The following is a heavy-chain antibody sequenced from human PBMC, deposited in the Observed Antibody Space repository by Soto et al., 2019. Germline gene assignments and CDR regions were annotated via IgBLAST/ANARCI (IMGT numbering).Heavy chain of an antibody. Sequence: GGSLRLSCAASGFTFRSYSMNWVRQAPGKGLEWVSYISSSSSTIYYADSVRGRFTISRDNAKNSLYLQMNSLRDEDTAVYYCARGSGNFYLNYFDYWGQGTLVTVSS. CDR1: GFTFRSYS. V-gene: IGHV3-48*02. D-gene: IGHD1-26*01. CDR3: ARGSGNFYLNYFDY. CDR2: ISSSSSTI. J-gene: IGHJ4*02.